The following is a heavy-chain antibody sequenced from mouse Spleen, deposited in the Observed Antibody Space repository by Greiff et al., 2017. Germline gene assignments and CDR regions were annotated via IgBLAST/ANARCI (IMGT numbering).Heavy chain of an antibody. CDR1: GFTFSSYG. D-gene: IGHD2-1*01. J-gene: IGHJ2*01. Sequence: EVHLVESGGDLVKPGGSLKLSCAASGFTFSSYGMSWVRQTPDKRLEWVATISSGGSYTYYPDSVKGRFTISRDNAKNTLYLQMSSLKSEDTAMYYCARRGNLDYWGQGTTLTVSS. CDR3: ARRGNLDY. CDR2: ISSGGSYT. V-gene: IGHV5-6*01.